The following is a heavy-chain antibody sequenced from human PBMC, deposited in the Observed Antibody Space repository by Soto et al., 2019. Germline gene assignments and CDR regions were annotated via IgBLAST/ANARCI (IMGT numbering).Heavy chain of an antibody. CDR2: VSSGGGT. V-gene: IGHV3-23*01. CDR1: GFTFSTYA. D-gene: IGHD2-15*01. J-gene: IGHJ4*02. CDR3: AKRSGAGGHFDY. Sequence: EVELLESGGGLVQPEGSLRLSCAASGFTFSTYAMGWVRQAPGKGLEWVSVVSSGGGTHYADSVKGRFTVSRDNSRNTLSLQMNSLSADDTAVYYCAKRSGAGGHFDYWGQGALVTVSS.